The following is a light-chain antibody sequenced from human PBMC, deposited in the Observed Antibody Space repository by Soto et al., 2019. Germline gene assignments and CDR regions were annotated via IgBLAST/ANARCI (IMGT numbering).Light chain of an antibody. J-gene: IGKJ1*01. CDR3: QHYNSYSEA. CDR1: QTISSW. V-gene: IGKV1-5*03. CDR2: KAS. Sequence: QMTQSPSTLSGSIGGRVTITCRASQTISSWLAWYQQKPGKAPKLLIYKASTLKSGVPSRFSGSGSGTEFTLTISSLQPDDFATYYCQHYNSYSEAFGQGTKVDIK.